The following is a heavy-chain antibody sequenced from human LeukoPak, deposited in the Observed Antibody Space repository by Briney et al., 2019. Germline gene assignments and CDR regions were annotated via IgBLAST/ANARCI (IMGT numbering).Heavy chain of an antibody. J-gene: IGHJ6*02. Sequence: SETLSLTCTVSGGSISSYYWSWIRQPPGKGLEWIGYIYYSGSTNYNPSLKSRVTISVDTSKNQFSLKLSSVTAADTAVYYCARADYDSSGPYYGMDVWGQGTTVTVPS. D-gene: IGHD3-22*01. CDR3: ARADYDSSGPYYGMDV. CDR2: IYYSGST. CDR1: GGSISSYY. V-gene: IGHV4-59*01.